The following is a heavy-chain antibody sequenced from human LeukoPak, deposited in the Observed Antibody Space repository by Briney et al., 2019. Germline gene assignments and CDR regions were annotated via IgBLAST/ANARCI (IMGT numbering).Heavy chain of an antibody. J-gene: IGHJ4*02. CDR3: ARGAGYSSGPYYFDY. Sequence: GGSLRLSCAASGFTFSSYAMHWVRQAPGKGLEWVAVISYDGSNKYYADSAKGRFTISGDNSKNTLYLQMNSLRAEDTAVYYCARGAGYSSGPYYFDYWGQGTLVTVSS. CDR1: GFTFSSYA. CDR2: ISYDGSNK. D-gene: IGHD6-19*01. V-gene: IGHV3-30-3*01.